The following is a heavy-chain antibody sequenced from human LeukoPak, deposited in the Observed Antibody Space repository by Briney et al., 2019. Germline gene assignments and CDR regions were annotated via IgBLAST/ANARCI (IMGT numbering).Heavy chain of an antibody. CDR3: AREVYSYALDALDL. D-gene: IGHD5-18*01. V-gene: IGHV3-30*04. J-gene: IGHJ3*01. CDR1: GFRFNNYA. CDR2: ISMDGIQE. Sequence: GGSLRLSCAASGFRFNNYAMHWVRQPPGTGLEWVAVISMDGIQEYYADSVKGRFSISRDNSKNTLHLQMNSLRSEDTAVYYCAREVYSYALDALDLWGQGTMVTVSS.